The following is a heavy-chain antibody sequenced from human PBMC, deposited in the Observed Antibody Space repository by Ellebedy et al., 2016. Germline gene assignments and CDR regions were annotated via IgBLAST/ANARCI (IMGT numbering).Heavy chain of an antibody. Sequence: ASVKVSXXASGYPFTTYYMHWVRQAPGQGLEWMGIINSSGGSTSYAQKFQGRVTMTRDTSTSTVYMELSSLRSEDTAVYYCARDADGNFDVWGRGTLVTVSS. CDR3: ARDADGNFDV. CDR2: INSSGGST. CDR1: GYPFTTYY. D-gene: IGHD1-26*01. J-gene: IGHJ2*01. V-gene: IGHV1-46*01.